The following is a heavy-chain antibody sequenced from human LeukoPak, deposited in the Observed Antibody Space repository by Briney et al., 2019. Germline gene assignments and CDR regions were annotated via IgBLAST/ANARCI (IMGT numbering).Heavy chain of an antibody. CDR3: ARDNELYSSSSCFDY. J-gene: IGHJ4*02. CDR2: INIGGTNT. CDR1: GLTLSDYY. D-gene: IGHD6-6*01. V-gene: IGHV3-11*06. Sequence: GGSLRLSCAASGLTLSDYYMSWIRQAPGKGLEWLSYINIGGTNTHYADSVKGRFTISRDNAKNSLYLQMNSLRAEDTAVYYCARDNELYSSSSCFDYWGQGTLVTVSS.